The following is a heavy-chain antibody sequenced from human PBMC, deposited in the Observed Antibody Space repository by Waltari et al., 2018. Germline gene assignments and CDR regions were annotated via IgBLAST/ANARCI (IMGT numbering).Heavy chain of an antibody. Sequence: QLQLQESGPGLVKPSETLSLPCPVSGGPIRSSCYYWGWIRQPPGKGLEWIGRIYYSGSTYYNPSRKSRVTISVDTSKNQFSLKLSSVTAADTAVYYCASRDTRTDNFDYWGQGTLVTVSS. J-gene: IGHJ4*02. V-gene: IGHV4-39*07. CDR1: GGPIRSSCYY. D-gene: IGHD4-17*01. CDR2: IYYSGST. CDR3: ASRDTRTDNFDY.